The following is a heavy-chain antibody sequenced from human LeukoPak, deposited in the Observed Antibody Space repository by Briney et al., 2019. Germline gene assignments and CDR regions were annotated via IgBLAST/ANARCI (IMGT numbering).Heavy chain of an antibody. V-gene: IGHV4-39*02. D-gene: IGHD3-16*01. CDR3: ARRGGFFDF. J-gene: IGHJ4*02. CDR2: IYYSGST. CDR1: GGSISSSNYY. Sequence: SETLSLTCSVPGGSISSSNYYWGWIRQPPGEGLEWIATIYYSGSTYYNPSLKSRVTIFIDTSKNDFSLKLSSVTAADTAFYYCARRGGFFDFWGQGTLVTVSS.